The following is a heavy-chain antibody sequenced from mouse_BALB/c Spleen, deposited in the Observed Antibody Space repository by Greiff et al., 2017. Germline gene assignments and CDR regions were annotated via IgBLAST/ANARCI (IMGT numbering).Heavy chain of an antibody. D-gene: IGHD2-12*01. Sequence: EVQGVESGGGLVQPGGSLRLSCATSGFTFTDYYMSWVRQPPGKALAWLGFIRNKANGYTTEYSASVKGRFTISRDNSQSILYLQMNTLRAEDSATYYCARDMGYSPLAYWGQGTLVTVSA. J-gene: IGHJ3*01. CDR2: IRNKANGYTT. CDR3: ARDMGYSPLAY. V-gene: IGHV7-3*02. CDR1: GFTFTDYY.